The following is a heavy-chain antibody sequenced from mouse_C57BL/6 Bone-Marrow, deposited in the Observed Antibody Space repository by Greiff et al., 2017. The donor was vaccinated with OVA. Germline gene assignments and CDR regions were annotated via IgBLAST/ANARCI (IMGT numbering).Heavy chain of an antibody. CDR3: ARLLRYLYYAMDY. Sequence: QVQLQQSGAELVKPGASVKISCKASGYAFSSYWMNWVKQRPGKGLEWIGQIYPGDGDTNYNGKFKGKATLTADKSSSTAYMQLSSLTSEDSAVYFCARLLRYLYYAMDYWGQGTSVTVSS. V-gene: IGHV1-80*01. J-gene: IGHJ4*01. D-gene: IGHD1-1*01. CDR1: GYAFSSYW. CDR2: IYPGDGDT.